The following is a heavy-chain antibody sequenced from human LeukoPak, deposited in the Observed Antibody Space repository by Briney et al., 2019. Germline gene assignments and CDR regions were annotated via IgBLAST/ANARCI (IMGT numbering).Heavy chain of an antibody. J-gene: IGHJ4*02. V-gene: IGHV1-18*01. CDR1: GYTFTTYG. Sequence: GASVKVCFKASGYTFTTYGISWVRQAPGQGLEWMGWISAYNGDTNYAQKLQGRVTMTTDTSTSTAYMDLGSLRSDDSAVYYCARMRDSNAGNYFDYWGQGTLVTVSS. CDR2: ISAYNGDT. D-gene: IGHD3-10*01. CDR3: ARMRDSNAGNYFDY.